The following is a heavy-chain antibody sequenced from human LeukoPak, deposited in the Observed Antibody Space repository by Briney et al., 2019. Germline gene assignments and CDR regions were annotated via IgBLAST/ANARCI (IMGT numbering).Heavy chain of an antibody. J-gene: IGHJ3*02. D-gene: IGHD2-8*01. CDR1: GYTFTSYG. Sequence: VASVKVSCKASGYTFTSYGISWVRQAPGQGLEWMGWISAYNGNTNYAQKLQGRVTMTTDTSKSTAYMELMSLRSDDTAVYYCASNMLADAFDIWGQGTMVTVSS. V-gene: IGHV1-18*01. CDR2: ISAYNGNT. CDR3: ASNMLADAFDI.